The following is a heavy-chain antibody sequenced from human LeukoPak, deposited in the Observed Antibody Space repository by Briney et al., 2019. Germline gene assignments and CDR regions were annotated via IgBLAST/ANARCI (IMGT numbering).Heavy chain of an antibody. Sequence: ASVKVSCTSSGYTFTIYDINWVRQATGQGLEWMGCMNPNSSNTGYAQKFQGRVTISRDNAKNSLYLQMNSLRDEDTAVYYCATDRNSGKYYDYWGQGTLVTVSS. CDR1: GYTFTIYD. J-gene: IGHJ4*02. CDR3: ATDRNSGKYYDY. D-gene: IGHD1-26*01. CDR2: MNPNSSNT. V-gene: IGHV1-8*01.